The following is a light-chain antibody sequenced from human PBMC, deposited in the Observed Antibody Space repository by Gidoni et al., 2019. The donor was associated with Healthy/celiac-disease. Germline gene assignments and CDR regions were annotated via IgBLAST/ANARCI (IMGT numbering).Light chain of an antibody. CDR2: ATS. CDR3: QQSYSTPYT. V-gene: IGKV1-39*01. CDR1: QSISIK. Sequence: DIQMTQSPSSLSASVGDRVTITCRASQSISIKLNWYQQKPGKAPKLLIYATSSLQSGVPSRFSGSGSGTDFTLTISSLQPEDFATYYCQQSYSTPYTFGQGTKVEIK. J-gene: IGKJ2*01.